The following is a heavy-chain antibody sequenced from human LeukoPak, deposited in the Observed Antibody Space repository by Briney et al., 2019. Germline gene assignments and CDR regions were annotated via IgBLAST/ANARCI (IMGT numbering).Heavy chain of an antibody. Sequence: ASVKVSCKASGYTFTGYYMHWVRQAPGQRLEWMGWINPNSGGTNYAQKFQGRVTMTRDTSISTAYLELSRLRSDDTAVYYCARVPLSIHYGGNPLGDYWGQGTLVTVSS. CDR1: GYTFTGYY. V-gene: IGHV1-2*02. CDR2: INPNSGGT. J-gene: IGHJ4*02. CDR3: ARVPLSIHYGGNPLGDY. D-gene: IGHD4-23*01.